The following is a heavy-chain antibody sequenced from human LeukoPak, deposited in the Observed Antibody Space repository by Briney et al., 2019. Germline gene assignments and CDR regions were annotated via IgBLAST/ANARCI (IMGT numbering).Heavy chain of an antibody. CDR2: ISSSSSYT. Sequence: PGGSLRLSCAASGFTFSDYYMSWIRQASGKGLEWVSYISSSSSYTNYADSVKGRFTISRDNAKNSLYLQMNSLRAEDTAVYYCARVPGYSYGALDYWGQGTLVTVSS. V-gene: IGHV3-11*06. D-gene: IGHD5-18*01. J-gene: IGHJ4*02. CDR1: GFTFSDYY. CDR3: ARVPGYSYGALDY.